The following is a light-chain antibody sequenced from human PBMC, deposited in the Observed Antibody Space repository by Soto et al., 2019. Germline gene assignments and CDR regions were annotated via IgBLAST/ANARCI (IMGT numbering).Light chain of an antibody. CDR3: QQHGTSPIT. V-gene: IGKV3-20*01. CDR1: QSVSSSY. J-gene: IGKJ5*01. Sequence: ELVWTPYPXTLALSPGERATLSCRASQSVSSSYLAWYQQKPGQTPRILVYGASNRATGIPDRFSGSGSGTDFTLTISRLEPDDFAVYYCQQHGTSPITFGQGTRLEIK. CDR2: GAS.